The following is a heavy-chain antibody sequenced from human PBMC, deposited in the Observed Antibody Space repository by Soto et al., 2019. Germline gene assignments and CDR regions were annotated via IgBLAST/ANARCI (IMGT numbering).Heavy chain of an antibody. CDR3: ARAVVTPTPTYYYYYGMDV. CDR2: TYYRSKWYN. Sequence: SQTLSLTCAISGDSVSSNSAAWNWIRQSPSRGLEWLGRTYYRSKWYNDYAVSVKSRITINPDTSKNQFSLQLNSVTPEDTAVYYCARAVVTPTPTYYYYYGMDVWGQGTTVTVSS. J-gene: IGHJ6*02. D-gene: IGHD2-15*01. V-gene: IGHV6-1*01. CDR1: GDSVSSNSAA.